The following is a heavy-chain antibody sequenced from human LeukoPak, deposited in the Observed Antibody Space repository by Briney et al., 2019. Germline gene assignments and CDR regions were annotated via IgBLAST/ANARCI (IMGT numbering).Heavy chain of an antibody. J-gene: IGHJ4*02. CDR1: GYTFTSNY. D-gene: IGHD3-16*02. Sequence: ASVKVSCKASGYTFTSNYIHWVRQAPGQGLEWMGMIYPRDGSTSYAQKFQGRVTMTRDTSTSTVYMELSSLRSEDTAVYYCARRGYVWGSYRLSDMDYWGQGTLVTVSS. CDR3: ARRGYVWGSYRLSDMDY. CDR2: IYPRDGST. V-gene: IGHV1-46*01.